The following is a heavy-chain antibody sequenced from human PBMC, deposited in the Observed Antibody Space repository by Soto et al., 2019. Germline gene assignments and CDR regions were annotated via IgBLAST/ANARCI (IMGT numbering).Heavy chain of an antibody. D-gene: IGHD2-2*01. Sequence: ASVKVSCKVSGYTLTELSMHWVRQAPGKGLEWMGGFDPEDGETIYAQKFQGRVTMTEDTSTDTAYMELSSLRSEDTAVYYCATDASPIVVVPATLDYWGQGTLVTVSS. CDR2: FDPEDGET. J-gene: IGHJ4*02. V-gene: IGHV1-24*01. CDR3: ATDASPIVVVPATLDY. CDR1: GYTLTELS.